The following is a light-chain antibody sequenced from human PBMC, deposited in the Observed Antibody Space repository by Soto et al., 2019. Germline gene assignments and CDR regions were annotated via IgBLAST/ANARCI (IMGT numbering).Light chain of an antibody. CDR3: QQYRNWPT. CDR2: DAS. V-gene: IGKV3-15*01. Sequence: EVVMTQSPATLSVSPGEGVTLSCRASQGIGDTLAWYQHKPGQTPRPLIYDASFGATGIPPRFSGNGSETDSTLTISSLQSEEFGIYYCQQYRNWPTFGQGTRVDIK. J-gene: IGKJ1*01. CDR1: QGIGDT.